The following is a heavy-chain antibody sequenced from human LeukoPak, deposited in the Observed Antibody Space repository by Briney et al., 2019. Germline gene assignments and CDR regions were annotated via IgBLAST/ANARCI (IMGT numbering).Heavy chain of an antibody. J-gene: IGHJ3*02. CDR3: ARDRNYDFWSGYPYDAFDI. Sequence: GGSLRLSCAASGFTFSDYYMSWIRQAPGKGLEWVSYISSSGSTIYYADSVKGRFTISRDNAKNSLYLQMNSLRAEDTAVYYCARDRNYDFWSGYPYDAFDIWGQGTMVTVSS. V-gene: IGHV3-11*04. CDR2: ISSSGSTI. CDR1: GFTFSDYY. D-gene: IGHD3-3*01.